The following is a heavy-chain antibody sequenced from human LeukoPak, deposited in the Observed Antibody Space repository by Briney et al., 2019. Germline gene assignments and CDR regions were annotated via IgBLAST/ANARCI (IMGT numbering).Heavy chain of an antibody. CDR1: GFSVISNY. D-gene: IGHD1-26*01. CDR2: IYSGGST. V-gene: IGHV3-53*01. Sequence: PGGSLRLSCAASGFSVISNYMSWVRQAPGKGLEWVSLIYSGGSTNYVDSVKGRFTISRDNSRNTLYLQMNSLRAEDTAVYYCARDGGGTYSWAFDIWGQGTMVTVSS. J-gene: IGHJ3*02. CDR3: ARDGGGTYSWAFDI.